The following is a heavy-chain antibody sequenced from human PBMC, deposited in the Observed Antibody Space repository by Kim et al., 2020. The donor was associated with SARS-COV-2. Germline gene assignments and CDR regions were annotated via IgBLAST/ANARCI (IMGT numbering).Heavy chain of an antibody. J-gene: IGHJ5*02. D-gene: IGHD4-17*01. CDR2: MNPNNGET. Sequence: ASVKVSCKASGYTFTSYDLNWVRQAPGQGLEWLGWMNPNNGETGYAQKFQGRVTLARDTSIGTAYMELSSLRSDDTAVYYCARDYGGNSGWFDPWGQGTLVIVSS. V-gene: IGHV1-8*01. CDR1: GYTFTSYD. CDR3: ARDYGGNSGWFDP.